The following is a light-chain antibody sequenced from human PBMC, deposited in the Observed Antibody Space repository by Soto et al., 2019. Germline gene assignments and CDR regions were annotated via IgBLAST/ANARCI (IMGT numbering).Light chain of an antibody. CDR1: SSDIGVYNY. J-gene: IGLJ1*01. CDR3: SSYTSNTTQYV. V-gene: IGLV2-14*01. Sequence: QSVLTQPASVSGSPGQSITFSCTGTSSDIGVYNYVSWYQQHPDKAPKLMIYEVNNRPSGVSNRFSGSKSGNTASLTISGLQAEDEADYYCSSYTSNTTQYVFGTGTKVTVL. CDR2: EVN.